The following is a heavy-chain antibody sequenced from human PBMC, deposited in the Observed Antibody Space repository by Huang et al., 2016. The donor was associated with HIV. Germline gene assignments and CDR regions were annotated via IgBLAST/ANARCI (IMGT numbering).Heavy chain of an antibody. Sequence: QERLVESGGGVVQPGRSLRLACAASGFTFSSYAMHWVRQAPGKGLGWVEVISYDGSNQHYVDSVKGRFTISRDNSKKMLYLQMNSLRMGDTAVYYCARGSAGVLWFGEMWGQGTLVTVSS. CDR2: ISYDGSNQ. V-gene: IGHV3-30*03. CDR3: ARGSAGVLWFGEM. D-gene: IGHD3-10*01. J-gene: IGHJ4*02. CDR1: GFTFSSYA.